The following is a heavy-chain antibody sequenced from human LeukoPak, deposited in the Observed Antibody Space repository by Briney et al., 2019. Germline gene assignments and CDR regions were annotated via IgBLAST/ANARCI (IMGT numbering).Heavy chain of an antibody. CDR2: INPSSGST. D-gene: IGHD7-27*01. V-gene: IGHV1-46*01. CDR1: GYIFTSYW. J-gene: IGHJ4*02. Sequence: GESLKISCKGSGYIFTSYWIGWVRQAPGQGLEWMGIINPSSGSTSYAQKFQDRVKMTRDTSRSTVYMELSSLRSEDTAVYYCARRAGDHYYFDYWGQGTLVTVSS. CDR3: ARRAGDHYYFDY.